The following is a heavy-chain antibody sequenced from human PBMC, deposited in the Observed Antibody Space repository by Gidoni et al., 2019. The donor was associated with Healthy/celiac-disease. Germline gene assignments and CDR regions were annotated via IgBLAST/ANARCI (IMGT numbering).Heavy chain of an antibody. J-gene: IGHJ3*02. CDR1: GVPFSSYS. CDR2: ISSSSSYI. Sequence: EVQLVESGGGLVKPGGSLRLSCAASGVPFSSYSMNWVRQAPGKGLEWVSSISSSSSYIYYADSVKGRFTISRDNAKNSLYLQMNSLRAEDTAVYYCARERFRTSDAFDIWGQGTMVTVSS. CDR3: ARERFRTSDAFDI. V-gene: IGHV3-21*01.